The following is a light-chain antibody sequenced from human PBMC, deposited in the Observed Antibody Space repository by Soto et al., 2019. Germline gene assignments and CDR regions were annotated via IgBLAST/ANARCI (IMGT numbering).Light chain of an antibody. CDR3: QQYGSSPWT. CDR2: GAS. J-gene: IGKJ1*01. Sequence: PGERATLSCRASQSVGSYLTWFQQKPGQAPTILIHGASSRATGIPDRFSGSGSGTDFTLTISRLEPEDFALYYCQQYGSSPWTFGQGTKVEIK. CDR1: QSVGSY. V-gene: IGKV3-20*01.